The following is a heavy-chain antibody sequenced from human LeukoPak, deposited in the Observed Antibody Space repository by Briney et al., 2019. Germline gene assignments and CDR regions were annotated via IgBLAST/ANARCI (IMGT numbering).Heavy chain of an antibody. Sequence: GGSLRLSCAASGFTFSSYLMSWVRQAPGKGLERVANIKQDGSEKYYVDSVEGRFTISRDNAKNSLYLQMNSLRAEDTAVYYCARDPHYGDYDGWFDPWGQGTLVTVSS. CDR1: GFTFSSYL. D-gene: IGHD4-17*01. CDR3: ARDPHYGDYDGWFDP. J-gene: IGHJ5*02. CDR2: IKQDGSEK. V-gene: IGHV3-7*01.